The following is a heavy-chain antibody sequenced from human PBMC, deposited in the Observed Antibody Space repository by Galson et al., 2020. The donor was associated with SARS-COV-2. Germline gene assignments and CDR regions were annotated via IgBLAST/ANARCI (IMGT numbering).Heavy chain of an antibody. CDR1: GFTFSSYA. CDR3: ASLYGSGSNSY. Sequence: GGSLRLSCAASGFTFSSYAMSWVRQAPGKGLEWVSAISGSGGSTYYADSVKGRFTISRDNSKNTLYLQMNSLRAEDTAVYYCASLYGSGSNSYWGQGTLVTVSS. V-gene: IGHV3-23*01. J-gene: IGHJ4*02. CDR2: ISGSGGST. D-gene: IGHD3-10*01.